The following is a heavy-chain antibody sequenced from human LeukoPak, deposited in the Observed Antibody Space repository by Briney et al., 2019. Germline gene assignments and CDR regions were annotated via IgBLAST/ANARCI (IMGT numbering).Heavy chain of an antibody. CDR2: IYPGDSDT. Sequence: GESLKISCKGSGYSFTSCWIGWVRQMPGKGLEWMGIIYPGDSDTRYSPSFQGQVTISADKSISTAYLQWSSLKASDTAMYYCATTYYYGSGSYYNPFYFDYWGQGTLVTVSS. CDR3: ATTYYYGSGSYYNPFYFDY. CDR1: GYSFTSCW. J-gene: IGHJ4*02. D-gene: IGHD3-10*01. V-gene: IGHV5-51*01.